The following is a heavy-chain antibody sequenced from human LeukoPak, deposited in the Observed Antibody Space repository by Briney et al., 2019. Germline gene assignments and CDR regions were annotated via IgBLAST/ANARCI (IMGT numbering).Heavy chain of an antibody. D-gene: IGHD6-19*01. Sequence: PGGSLRLSCAASGFTFSSYSMNWVRQAPGKGLEWVSYISTSSSTKDYADSVKGRFTISRDNDKNSLYLQMNSLRAEDTAVYYCARDFSSGWLDYWGQGTLVTVSS. J-gene: IGHJ4*02. CDR1: GFTFSSYS. CDR2: ISTSSSTK. V-gene: IGHV3-48*01. CDR3: ARDFSSGWLDY.